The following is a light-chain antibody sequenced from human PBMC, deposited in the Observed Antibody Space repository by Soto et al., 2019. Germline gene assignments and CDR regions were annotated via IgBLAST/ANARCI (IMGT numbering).Light chain of an antibody. V-gene: IGKV3-20*01. J-gene: IGKJ1*01. CDR2: GAS. Sequence: VLTQSPGTLSLSTGERATLSCRASQRVSSNYLAWYQQKPGQAPRLLISGASSRAAGIPDRFSGSGSETDFTLTISRLEPDDFAVYHCQQYGDSPPTFGQGTKVDIK. CDR3: QQYGDSPPT. CDR1: QRVSSNY.